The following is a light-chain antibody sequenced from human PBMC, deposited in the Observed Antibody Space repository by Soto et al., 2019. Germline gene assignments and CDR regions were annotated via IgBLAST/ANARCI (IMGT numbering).Light chain of an antibody. V-gene: IGKV3-11*01. CDR1: QSVSSY. CDR2: DAS. CDR3: QQRRT. Sequence: EIVLTQSPATLSLSPGERATLSCRASQSVSSYLAWYQQKPGQAPRLLIYDASNRATGIPARFSGSGSGTDFTLTISSLEPEDFAFYYCQQRRTFGQGTKVEIK. J-gene: IGKJ1*01.